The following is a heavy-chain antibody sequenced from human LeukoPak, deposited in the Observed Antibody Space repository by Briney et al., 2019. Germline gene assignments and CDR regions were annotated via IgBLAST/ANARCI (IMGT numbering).Heavy chain of an antibody. V-gene: IGHV3-48*03. Sequence: GGSLRLSCAASELIFSAYEMNWVRQAPGKGLEWVSYISSSGSTIYYADSVKGRFTISRDNAKKSLYLQMNSLRAEDTAVYYCARVYSSGWTYWGQGTLVTVSS. D-gene: IGHD6-19*01. J-gene: IGHJ4*02. CDR2: ISSSGSTI. CDR1: ELIFSAYE. CDR3: ARVYSSGWTY.